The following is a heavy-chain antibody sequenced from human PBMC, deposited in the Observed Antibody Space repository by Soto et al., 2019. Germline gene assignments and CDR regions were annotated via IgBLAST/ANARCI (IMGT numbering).Heavy chain of an antibody. CDR2: IIPILGIA. D-gene: IGHD4-17*01. J-gene: IGHJ4*02. CDR3: ATYYGGKGYFDY. V-gene: IGHV1-69*02. CDR1: GGTFSSYT. Sequence: QVQLVQSGAEVKKPGSSVKVSCKASGGTFSSYTISWVRQAPGQGLEWMGRIIPILGIANYAQKFQGRVTITADKSTSTAYMELSSLRSEDTAVYYWATYYGGKGYFDYWGQGTLVTVSS.